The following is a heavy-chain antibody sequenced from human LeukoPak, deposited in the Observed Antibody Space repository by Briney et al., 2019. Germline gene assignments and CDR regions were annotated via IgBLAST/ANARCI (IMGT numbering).Heavy chain of an antibody. V-gene: IGHV1-46*01. CDR2: INPSGGST. D-gene: IGHD6-6*01. Sequence: ASVKVSCKASGYTFTSYYMHWVRQAPGQGLEWMGIINPSGGSTSYAQKFQGRVTMTRDMSTSTVYMELSSLRSEETAVYYCARGPPIEYSSSEDYFDYWGQGTLVTVSS. J-gene: IGHJ4*02. CDR1: GYTFTSYY. CDR3: ARGPPIEYSSSEDYFDY.